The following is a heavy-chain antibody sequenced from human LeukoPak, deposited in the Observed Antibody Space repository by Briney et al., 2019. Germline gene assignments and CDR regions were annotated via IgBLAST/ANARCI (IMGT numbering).Heavy chain of an antibody. J-gene: IGHJ4*02. CDR3: ATYPPSSWYYFDF. CDR2: ISSSGNTI. V-gene: IGHV3-48*03. Sequence: GGSLRLSCAAPRLTFSNYEMHWVRQAPGKGPEWLSYISSSGNTIYYADSVKGRFTISRDNSKNSLYLQMNSLRAEDTAVYYCATYPPSSWYYFDFWGQGALVTVSS. D-gene: IGHD6-13*01. CDR1: RLTFSNYE.